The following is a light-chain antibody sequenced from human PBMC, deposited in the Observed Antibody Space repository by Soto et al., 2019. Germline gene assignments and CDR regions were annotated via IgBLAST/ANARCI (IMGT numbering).Light chain of an antibody. J-gene: IGLJ1*01. V-gene: IGLV2-23*01. CDR3: CAYAANCTYV. CDR1: SSDVEKYNL. Sequence: QSALTQPASVSGSPGQSITISCTGTSSDVEKYNLVSWYQQHPCKAPKVMILQGYKRPSGVSNRFSGSKFGNTASLTISGVQTEDETEYYCCAYAANCTYVSGTGTKVTVL. CDR2: QGY.